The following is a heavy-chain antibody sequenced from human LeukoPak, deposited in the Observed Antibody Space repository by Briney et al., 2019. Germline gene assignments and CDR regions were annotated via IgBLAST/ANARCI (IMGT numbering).Heavy chain of an antibody. V-gene: IGHV3-72*01. Sequence: GGSLRLSCAASGFIFSDHYMDWVRQAPGKGLEWVARSRNKVNSYSTVYAASVQGRFTISRDESKNSLYLQMNSLITDDTAVYFCARGFHSFDIWGQGTMVTVSS. CDR2: SRNKVNSYST. CDR3: ARGFHSFDI. CDR1: GFIFSDHY. J-gene: IGHJ3*02.